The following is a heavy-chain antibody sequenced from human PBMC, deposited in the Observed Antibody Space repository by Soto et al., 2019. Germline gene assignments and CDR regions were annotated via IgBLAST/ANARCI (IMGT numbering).Heavy chain of an antibody. CDR2: ITATGDRT. J-gene: IGHJ4*02. CDR3: ATMNGYFEY. Sequence: GGSLRLSCADSGFRFSSYSMSWVRQTPGKGLEWVAAITATGDRTYYADSVTGRFTISRDNSKKTHYLQMTSLRAEDTAMYYCATMNGYFEYWGQGAPVTVSS. V-gene: IGHV3-23*01. CDR1: GFRFSSYS. D-gene: IGHD3-22*01.